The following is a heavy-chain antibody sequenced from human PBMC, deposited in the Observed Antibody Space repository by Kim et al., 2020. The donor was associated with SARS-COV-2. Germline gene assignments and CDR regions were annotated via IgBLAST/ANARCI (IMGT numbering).Heavy chain of an antibody. Sequence: GGREIHYVDSVKSRCTISRDNAQNLVFLQMNSRRAEDTAVYYCERGPYWGQGTVVTVSS. CDR3: ERGPY. J-gene: IGHJ4*02. V-gene: IGHV3-7*03. CDR2: GGREI.